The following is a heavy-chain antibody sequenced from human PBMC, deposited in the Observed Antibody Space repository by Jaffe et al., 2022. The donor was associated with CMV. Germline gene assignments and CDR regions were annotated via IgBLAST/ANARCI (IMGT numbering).Heavy chain of an antibody. V-gene: IGHV4-59*01. CDR1: GGSISSYY. D-gene: IGHD3-22*01. Sequence: QVQLQESGPGLVKPSETLSLTCTVSGGSISSYYWSWIRQPPGKGLEWIGYIYYSGSTNYNPSLKSRVTISVDTSKNQFSLKLSSVTAADTAVYYCTKMIASPYYMDVWGKGTTVTVSS. J-gene: IGHJ6*03. CDR2: IYYSGST. CDR3: TKMIASPYYMDV.